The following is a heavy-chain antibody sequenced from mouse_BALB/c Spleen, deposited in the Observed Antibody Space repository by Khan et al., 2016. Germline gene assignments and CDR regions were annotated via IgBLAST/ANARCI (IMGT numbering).Heavy chain of an antibody. CDR2: ISYSGST. D-gene: IGHD1-2*01. J-gene: IGHJ4*01. V-gene: IGHV3-2*02. CDR1: GYSITSDYA. CDR3: ATWGRRTGALDY. Sequence: EVQLQESGHGLVKPSQSLSLTCTVTGYSITSDYAWNWFRQFPGNKLEWMGYISYSGSTRYNPSLKSRISVTRDTSKNQFFVHLNSVATEDTATYYCATWGRRTGALDYLGQGTSVTVS.